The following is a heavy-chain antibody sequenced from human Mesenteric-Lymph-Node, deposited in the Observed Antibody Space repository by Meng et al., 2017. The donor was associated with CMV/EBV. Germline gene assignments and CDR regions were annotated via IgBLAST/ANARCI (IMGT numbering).Heavy chain of an antibody. CDR3: ARAVPEDR. Sequence: GESLKISCAASGFTFSTSSMNWVRQAPGKGLEWVSSISSSSTYIYYADSVRGRFTISRDHAENSLYLQMNSLRVEDTAVYYCARAVPEDRWGQGTLVTVSS. D-gene: IGHD6-6*01. CDR1: GFTFSTSS. J-gene: IGHJ5*02. CDR2: ISSSSTYI. V-gene: IGHV3-21*06.